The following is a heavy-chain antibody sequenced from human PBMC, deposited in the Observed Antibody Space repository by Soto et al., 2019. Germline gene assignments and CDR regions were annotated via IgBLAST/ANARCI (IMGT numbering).Heavy chain of an antibody. Sequence: SETLSLTCPVSGGSISSGGYYWSWIRQPPGKGLEWIGEINHSGSTNYNPSLKSRVTISVDTSKNQFSLKLSSVTAADTAVYYCARGMAAAGTYYYYYMDVWGKGTTVTVSS. D-gene: IGHD6-13*01. V-gene: IGHV4-34*01. CDR2: INHSGST. CDR1: GGSISSGGYY. J-gene: IGHJ6*03. CDR3: ARGMAAAGTYYYYYMDV.